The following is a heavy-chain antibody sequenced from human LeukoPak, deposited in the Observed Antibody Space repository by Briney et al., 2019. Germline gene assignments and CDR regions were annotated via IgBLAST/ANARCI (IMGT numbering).Heavy chain of an antibody. CDR3: MRAYMGWFDP. J-gene: IGHJ5*02. CDR2: ISLDGSTE. V-gene: IGHV3-30-3*01. Sequence: GSLRLSCVASGFSLSNFQMYWVRQAPGKGLEWVSIISLDGSTEFYADSVKGRFTISRDTASNTMHLEMNNLRIEDTAVYYRMRAYMGWFDPWGQGSLVTVSS. CDR1: GFSLSNFQ. D-gene: IGHD3-16*01.